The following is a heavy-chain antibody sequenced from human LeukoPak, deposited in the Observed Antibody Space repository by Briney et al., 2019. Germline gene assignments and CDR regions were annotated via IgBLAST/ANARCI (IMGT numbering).Heavy chain of an antibody. Sequence: GASEKVSCKASGYPFTSFGISWVRQAPGQGLEWMGWISGYNGKTKYAQNLQGRVTMTTDTSTSTAYMELGSLRSDDMAVYYCARDRVYDYSNPRGFDHWGQGTLVTVSS. J-gene: IGHJ4*02. CDR1: GYPFTSFG. CDR3: ARDRVYDYSNPRGFDH. D-gene: IGHD3-16*01. CDR2: ISGYNGKT. V-gene: IGHV1-18*03.